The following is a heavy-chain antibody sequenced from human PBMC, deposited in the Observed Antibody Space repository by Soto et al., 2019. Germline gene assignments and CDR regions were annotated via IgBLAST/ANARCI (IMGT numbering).Heavy chain of an antibody. CDR1: GYTFTSYG. J-gene: IGHJ6*02. V-gene: IGHV1-18*01. CDR3: ARDLYCGGDCSAYYYYGMDV. Sequence: ASVKVSCKASGYTFTSYGISWVRQAPGQGLEWMGWISAYNGNTNYAQKLQDRVTMTTDTSTSTAYMELRSLRSDDTAVYYCARDLYCGGDCSAYYYYGMDVWGQGTTVTVS. CDR2: ISAYNGNT. D-gene: IGHD2-21*02.